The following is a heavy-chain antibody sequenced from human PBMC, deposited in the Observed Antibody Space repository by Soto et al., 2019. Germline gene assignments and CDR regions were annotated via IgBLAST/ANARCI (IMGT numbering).Heavy chain of an antibody. V-gene: IGHV3-23*01. CDR1: GFTFSSYA. CDR2: ISGSGGST. CDR3: ASHPGVXXRPYYFDY. Sequence: GGSLRLSCAASGFTFSSYAMSWVRQAPGKGLEWVSAISGSGGSTHYADSVKGRFTISRDNSKNTLYLQMNSLRAEDTAVYYCASHPGVXXRPYYFDYWGQGTLVTVSS. D-gene: IGHD6-6*01. J-gene: IGHJ4*02.